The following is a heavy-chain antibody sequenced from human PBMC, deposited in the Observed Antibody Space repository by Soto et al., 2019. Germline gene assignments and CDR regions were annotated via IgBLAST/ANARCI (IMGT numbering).Heavy chain of an antibody. CDR3: ARSTVDTAMVAGRLLYYGMDV. CDR2: IIPIFGTA. J-gene: IGHJ6*02. Sequence: SVKVSCKASGGTFSSYAISWVRQAPGQGLEWMGGIIPIFGTANYSQKFQGRVTITADESTSTAYMELSSLRSEDTAVYYCARSTVDTAMVAGRLLYYGMDVWGQGTTVTVSS. CDR1: GGTFSSYA. V-gene: IGHV1-69*13. D-gene: IGHD5-18*01.